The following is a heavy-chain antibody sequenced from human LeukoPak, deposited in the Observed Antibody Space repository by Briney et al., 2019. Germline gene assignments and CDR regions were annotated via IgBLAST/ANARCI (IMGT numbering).Heavy chain of an antibody. Sequence: SQTLSLTCTVSGGSISSGDYYWRWIRQPPGKGLEWIGYIYYSGSTYYNPSLKSRVTISVDTSKNQFSLKLSSMTAADTAVYYCARDGEDSGYSYGFPDAFDIWGQGTMVTVSS. CDR1: GGSISSGDYY. CDR3: ARDGEDSGYSYGFPDAFDI. CDR2: IYYSGST. D-gene: IGHD5-18*01. V-gene: IGHV4-30-4*08. J-gene: IGHJ3*02.